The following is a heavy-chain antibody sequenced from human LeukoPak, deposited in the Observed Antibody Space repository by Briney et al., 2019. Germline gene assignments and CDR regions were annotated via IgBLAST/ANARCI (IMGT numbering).Heavy chain of an antibody. CDR3: ARDRIWAGRAFDY. CDR2: ISTKSYYT. D-gene: IGHD2-15*01. V-gene: IGHV3-11*05. J-gene: IGHJ4*02. Sequence: GGSLRLSCAASGFTFSDYYMTWIRQAPGKGLEWISYISTKSYYTNYRDSVKGRFTISRDNAENSPYLQMNKLRAEDTAVFYCARDRIWAGRAFDYWGQGTLVIVSS. CDR1: GFTFSDYY.